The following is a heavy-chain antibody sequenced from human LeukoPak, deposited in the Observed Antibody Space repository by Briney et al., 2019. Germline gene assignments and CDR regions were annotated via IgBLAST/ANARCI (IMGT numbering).Heavy chain of an antibody. Sequence: PSETLSLTCTVSGYSISSGYYWGWIRQTPGKGLEWIGSIYHSGSTYYNPSLKSRVTISVDTSKNQFSLKLSSVTAADTAVYYSARERYNRELLPSLIDYWGQGTLVTVSS. J-gene: IGHJ4*02. CDR1: GYSISSGYY. CDR2: IYHSGST. CDR3: ARERYNRELLPSLIDY. V-gene: IGHV4-38-2*02. D-gene: IGHD1-26*01.